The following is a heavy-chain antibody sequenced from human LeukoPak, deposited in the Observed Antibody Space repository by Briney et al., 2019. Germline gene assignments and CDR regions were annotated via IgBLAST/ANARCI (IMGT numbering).Heavy chain of an antibody. CDR1: GFTFSGYA. Sequence: GGSLRLSCAASGFTFSGYAMSWVRQAPGKGLEWVSAISGSGGSTYYADSVKGRFTISRDNSKNALYLQMNSLRAEDTAVYYCATLLGIVVVPAAPTDAFDIWGQGTMVTVSS. V-gene: IGHV3-23*01. D-gene: IGHD2-2*01. CDR2: ISGSGGST. CDR3: ATLLGIVVVPAAPTDAFDI. J-gene: IGHJ3*02.